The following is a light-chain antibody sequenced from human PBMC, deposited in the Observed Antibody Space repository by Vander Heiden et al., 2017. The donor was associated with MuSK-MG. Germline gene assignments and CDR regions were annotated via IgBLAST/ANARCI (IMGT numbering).Light chain of an antibody. Sequence: SSGLTQDPAVSVALGQTVRITCQGDSLRIYYASWYQQKPGQAPVLVIYGKDNRPSGIPDRFSGSSSEYTASLTISGAQAEDEADYYCNSRDISGNHVIFGGGTKLTVL. J-gene: IGLJ2*01. CDR3: NSRDISGNHVI. CDR2: GKD. V-gene: IGLV3-19*01. CDR1: SLRIYY.